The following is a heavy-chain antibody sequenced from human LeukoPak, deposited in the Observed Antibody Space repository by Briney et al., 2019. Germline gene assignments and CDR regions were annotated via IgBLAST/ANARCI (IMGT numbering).Heavy chain of an antibody. D-gene: IGHD3-10*01. J-gene: IGHJ5*01. Sequence: ASVKVSCEASGFTFTSYGFSWVRQAPGQGFEWMGWISGYSGNTNSAQKLQGRVTMTTDTSTSTVYMELRSLRSDDTAVYYCARNGRGGSGSYFDFWGQGTLVTVSS. CDR3: ARNGRGGSGSYFDF. V-gene: IGHV1-18*01. CDR2: ISGYSGNT. CDR1: GFTFTSYG.